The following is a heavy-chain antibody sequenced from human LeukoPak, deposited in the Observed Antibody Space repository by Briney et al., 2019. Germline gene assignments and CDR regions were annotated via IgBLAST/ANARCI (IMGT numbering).Heavy chain of an antibody. V-gene: IGHV5-51*01. CDR2: IYPGDSNT. CDR3: ARLNSRYSSYLQGNFDY. J-gene: IGHJ4*02. CDR1: GYSFTSYW. D-gene: IGHD6-19*01. Sequence: GESLQISFKGSGYSFTSYWIGWVRQMPGKGLEWMGIIYPGDSNTKYSPSFQGQVTISADKSISTAYLQWSSLKASDTAMYYCARLNSRYSSYLQGNFDYWGQGTLVTVSS.